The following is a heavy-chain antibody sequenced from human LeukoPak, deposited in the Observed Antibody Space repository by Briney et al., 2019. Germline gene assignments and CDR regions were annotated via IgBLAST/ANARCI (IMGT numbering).Heavy chain of an antibody. D-gene: IGHD1-7*01. Sequence: GASVKVSCKASGGTFSSYAISWVRQAPGQGLEWMGGIIPIFGTANYAQKFQGRVTITADESTSTAYMELSSLRSEDTAVYYCASYLFGITGTIGSGYYYYGMDVWGQGTTVTVSS. V-gene: IGHV1-69*13. CDR2: IIPIFGTA. CDR3: ASYLFGITGTIGSGYYYYGMDV. J-gene: IGHJ6*02. CDR1: GGTFSSYA.